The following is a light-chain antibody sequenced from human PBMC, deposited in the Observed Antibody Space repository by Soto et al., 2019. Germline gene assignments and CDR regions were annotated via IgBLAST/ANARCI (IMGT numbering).Light chain of an antibody. J-gene: IGLJ1*01. Sequence: QSALTQPPTASGSPGQSVTISCTGTSSDVGGYKYVSWYQQHPGKAPKLMIFEVNKRPSGVPDRFSSSKSGNTASLTVSGLQAEDEADYYCSSYAGINNLGVFGTGTKLTVL. CDR1: SSDVGGYKY. V-gene: IGLV2-8*01. CDR3: SSYAGINNLGV. CDR2: EVN.